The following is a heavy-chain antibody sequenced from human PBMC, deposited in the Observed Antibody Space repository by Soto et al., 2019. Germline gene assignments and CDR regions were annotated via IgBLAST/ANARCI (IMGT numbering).Heavy chain of an antibody. D-gene: IGHD3-22*01. Sequence: SETLSLTCTVSGGSISRYYWSWIRQPPGKGLEWIGYIYYSGSTNYNPSLKSRVTISVDTSKNQFSLKLSSAPVKGRFAISRDDSKNMVYLEMNSLKTEDTAIYYCTTDSYITSIIVRFDYWGHGTLVTVSS. V-gene: IGHV4-59*01. J-gene: IGHJ4*01. CDR3: DDSKNMVYLEMNSLKTEDTAIYYCTTDSYITSIIVRFDY. CDR2: IYYSGST. CDR1: GGSISRYY.